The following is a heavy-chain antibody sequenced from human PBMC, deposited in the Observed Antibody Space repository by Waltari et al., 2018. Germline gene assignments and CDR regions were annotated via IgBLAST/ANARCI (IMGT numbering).Heavy chain of an antibody. V-gene: IGHV4-34*01. CDR3: ARGTGGSSTYYFAGMDV. CDR2: INHSGSA. CDR1: GGSFSAYH. J-gene: IGHJ6*02. D-gene: IGHD3-22*01. Sequence: LQQWGAGLLKPSETLSLTCAVFGGSFSAYHWSWIRQSPGKGLEWIGEINHSGSAIYNPSLKSRVTISLDTSKRQVSLRLSSVTAADTAVYFCARGTGGSSTYYFAGMDVWGQGTTVTVSS.